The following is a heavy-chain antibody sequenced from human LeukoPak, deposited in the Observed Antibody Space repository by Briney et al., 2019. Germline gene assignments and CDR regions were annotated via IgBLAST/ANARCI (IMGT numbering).Heavy chain of an antibody. D-gene: IGHD1-26*01. CDR3: AARPHSGNYAPFDY. Sequence: GGSLRLSCVASGFTFDDYAMHWVRQAPGKGLEWVSGINWNSGSIGYADSVKGRFTISRDNAKNTLYLQMNSLRTADTAFYYCAARPHSGNYAPFDYWGQGTLVTVSS. CDR2: INWNSGSI. J-gene: IGHJ4*02. CDR1: GFTFDDYA. V-gene: IGHV3-9*01.